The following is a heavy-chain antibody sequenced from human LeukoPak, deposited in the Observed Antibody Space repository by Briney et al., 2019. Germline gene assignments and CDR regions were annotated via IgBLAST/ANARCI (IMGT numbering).Heavy chain of an antibody. V-gene: IGHV3-21*01. CDR1: GFTFSSYS. D-gene: IGHD3-9*01. CDR2: ISSRSSYI. Sequence: GGSLRLSCAASGFTFSSYSMNWVRQAPGKGLEWVSSISSRSSYIYYADSVKGRFTISRDNANNLLYLQMNSLRAEDTAVYYCARDLDYRILTAHYDTFDIWGQGTMVSVSS. CDR3: ARDLDYRILTAHYDTFDI. J-gene: IGHJ3*02.